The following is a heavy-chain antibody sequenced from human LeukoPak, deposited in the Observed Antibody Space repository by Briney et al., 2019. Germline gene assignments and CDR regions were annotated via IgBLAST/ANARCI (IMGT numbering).Heavy chain of an antibody. CDR3: ARGPSGYSGYITHYWYFDL. D-gene: IGHD5-12*01. CDR2: IYYSGST. V-gene: IGHV4-59*01. J-gene: IGHJ2*01. Sequence: TLSLTCTVSGGSISSYYWSWIRQPPGKGLEWIGYIYYSGSTNYNPSLKSRVTISVDTSKNQFSLKLSSVTTADTAVYYCARGPSGYSGYITHYWYFDLWGRGTLVTVSS. CDR1: GGSISSYY.